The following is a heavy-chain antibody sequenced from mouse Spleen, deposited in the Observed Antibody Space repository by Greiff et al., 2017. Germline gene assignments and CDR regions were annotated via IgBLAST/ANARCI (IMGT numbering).Heavy chain of an antibody. CDR2: ISSGGGNT. Sequence: DVKLVESGGGLVKLGGSLKLSCAASGFTFSSYAMSWVRQTPEKRLEWVATISSGGGNTYYPDSVKGRFTISRDNAKNTLYLQMSSLKSEDTAMYYCARQDYYGSHYYAMDYWGQGTSVTVSS. CDR3: ARQDYYGSHYYAMDY. CDR1: GFTFSSYA. D-gene: IGHD1-1*01. V-gene: IGHV5-9*04. J-gene: IGHJ4*01.